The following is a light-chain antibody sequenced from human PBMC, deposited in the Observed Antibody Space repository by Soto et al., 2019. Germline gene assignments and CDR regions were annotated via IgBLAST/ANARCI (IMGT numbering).Light chain of an antibody. CDR1: ESVSGA. V-gene: IGKV3-15*01. J-gene: IGKJ1*01. CDR3: QQYNNWPWT. Sequence: EIGLTQSPATLALSPGERVTLSCLASESVSGALSWYHQKAXRAPXRXXFGASTRATTFPARFSGSGSGTDFTLTISSLRSEDFAVYYCQQYNNWPWTFGQGTKV. CDR2: GAS.